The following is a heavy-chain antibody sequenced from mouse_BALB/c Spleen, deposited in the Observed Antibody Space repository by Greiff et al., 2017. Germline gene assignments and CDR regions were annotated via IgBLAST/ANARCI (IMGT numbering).Heavy chain of an antibody. V-gene: IGHV1-69*02. Sequence: QVQLKQPGAELVKPGASVKLSCKASGYTFTSYWMHWVKQRPGQGLEWIGEIDPSDSYTNYNQKFKGKATLTVDKSSSTAYMQLSSLTSEDSAVYYCARDGRTGTNFDYWGQGTTLTVSS. CDR1: GYTFTSYW. J-gene: IGHJ2*01. CDR2: IDPSDSYT. CDR3: ARDGRTGTNFDY. D-gene: IGHD4-1*01.